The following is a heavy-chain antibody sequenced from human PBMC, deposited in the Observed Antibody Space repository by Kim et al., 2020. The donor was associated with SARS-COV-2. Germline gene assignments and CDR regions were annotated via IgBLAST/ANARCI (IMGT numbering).Heavy chain of an antibody. CDR2: INAGNGNT. Sequence: ASVKVSCKASGYTFTSYAMHWVRQAPGQRLEWMGWINAGNGNTKYSQKFQGRVTITRDTSASTAYMELSSLRSEDTAVYYCARGLKQWLVCDYWGQGTLVTVSS. D-gene: IGHD6-19*01. J-gene: IGHJ4*02. CDR3: ARGLKQWLVCDY. CDR1: GYTFTSYA. V-gene: IGHV1-3*01.